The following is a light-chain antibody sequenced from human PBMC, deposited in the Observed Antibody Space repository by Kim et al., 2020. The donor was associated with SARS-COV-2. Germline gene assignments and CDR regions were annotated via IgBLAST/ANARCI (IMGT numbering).Light chain of an antibody. V-gene: IGKV1-6*01. J-gene: IGKJ1*01. CDR1: QVIRND. Sequence: ASVEDGVTITCRASQVIRNDLAWYQHRPGRAPKLLIYAASSVQSGVPSRFSGSGSGTDFTLTISSLQPEDFATYYCVQDYNYPRTFGQGTKVDIK. CDR2: AAS. CDR3: VQDYNYPRT.